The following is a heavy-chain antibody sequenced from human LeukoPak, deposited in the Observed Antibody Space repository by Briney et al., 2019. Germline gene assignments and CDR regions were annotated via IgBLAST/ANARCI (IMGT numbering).Heavy chain of an antibody. CDR1: GAFISSYF. D-gene: IGHD3-10*01. CDR3: ARRVYYYGSGSPNWFDP. V-gene: IGHV4-59*01. CDR2: ICYSGST. Sequence: SETLSLTCTVSGAFISSYFWTRIRQPPGKGLECIGYICYSGSTNYNPSLKSRVTISVDTSKNQFSLKLSSVTAADTAVYYCARRVYYYGSGSPNWFDPWGQGTLVTVSS. J-gene: IGHJ5*02.